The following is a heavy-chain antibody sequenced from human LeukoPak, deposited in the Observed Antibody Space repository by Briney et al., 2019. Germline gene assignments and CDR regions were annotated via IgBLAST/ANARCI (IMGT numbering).Heavy chain of an antibody. CDR3: ARERGEYYGMDV. V-gene: IGHV3-66*02. J-gene: IGHJ6*02. CDR2: IYSGGST. CDR1: GFTFSSYW. Sequence: QPGGSLRLSCAASGFTFSSYWMHWVRQAPGKGLEWVSVIYSGGSTYYADSVKGRFTISRDNSKNTLYLQMNSLRAEDTAVYYCARERGEYYGMDVWGQGTTVTVSS. D-gene: IGHD3-10*01.